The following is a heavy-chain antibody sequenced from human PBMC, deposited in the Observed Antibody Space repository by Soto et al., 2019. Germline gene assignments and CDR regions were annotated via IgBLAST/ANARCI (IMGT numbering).Heavy chain of an antibody. CDR1: GFTFSSYA. D-gene: IGHD2-8*01. V-gene: IGHV3-23*01. CDR2: ISGSGGST. Sequence: PGGSLRLSCAASGFTFSSYARSWVRQAPGKGLEWVSAISGSGGSTYYADSVKGRFTISRDNSKNTLYLQMNSLRAEDTAVYYCAKAARIVLMVYATFLDVWGQGTTVTVSS. J-gene: IGHJ6*02. CDR3: AKAARIVLMVYATFLDV.